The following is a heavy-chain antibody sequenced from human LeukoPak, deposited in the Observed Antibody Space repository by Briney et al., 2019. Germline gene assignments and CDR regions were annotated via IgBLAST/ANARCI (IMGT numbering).Heavy chain of an antibody. CDR2: IYPGDSDT. J-gene: IGHJ3*02. Sequence: GESLKISCQGSGYSFTSYWIGWVRQMPGKGLEWMGIIYPGDSDTRYSPSFQGQVTISADKSISTAYLQWSSLKALDAAMYYCARTQLLFGAFDIWGQGTMVTVSS. CDR1: GYSFTSYW. D-gene: IGHD2-2*01. V-gene: IGHV5-51*01. CDR3: ARTQLLFGAFDI.